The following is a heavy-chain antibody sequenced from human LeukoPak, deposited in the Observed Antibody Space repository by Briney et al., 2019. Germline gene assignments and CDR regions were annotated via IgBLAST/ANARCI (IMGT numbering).Heavy chain of an antibody. Sequence: GGSLRLSCAASGFTFSSYGMHWVRQAPGKGLEWVSHISSSSSTIYYADSVKGRFTISRDNAKNSLYLQMNSLRAEGTAVYYCARDRKRYYDFWSGLGAFDIWGQGTMVTVSS. V-gene: IGHV3-48*01. J-gene: IGHJ3*02. CDR2: ISSSSSTI. CDR3: ARDRKRYYDFWSGLGAFDI. CDR1: GFTFSSYG. D-gene: IGHD3-3*01.